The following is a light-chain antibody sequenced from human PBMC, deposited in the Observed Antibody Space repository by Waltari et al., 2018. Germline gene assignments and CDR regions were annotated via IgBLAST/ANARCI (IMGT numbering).Light chain of an antibody. CDR2: GDN. CDR1: SLTTYY. CDR3: NSRDTTDNHLL. V-gene: IGLV3-19*01. J-gene: IGLJ3*02. Sequence: SSELTQDPGVSVVLGQTVRITCQGDSLTTYYPSWYQQKPGQAPLLVLYGDNKRPSWIPDRFSGSTSGNTASLTITGAQAEDEADYYCNSRDTTDNHLLFGGGTKLTVL.